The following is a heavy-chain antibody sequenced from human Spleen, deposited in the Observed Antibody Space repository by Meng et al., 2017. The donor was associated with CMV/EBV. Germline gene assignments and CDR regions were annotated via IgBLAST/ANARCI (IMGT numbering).Heavy chain of an antibody. J-gene: IGHJ4*02. D-gene: IGHD3-10*01. Sequence: SETLSLTCTVSGGSVSSGTYYWSWIRQPPGKGLEWIAYIYYSGSTNYNPSLKSRVTISVDTSKNQFSLKVSSVTAADTAVYYCARGPMVRGRHFDYWGQGTLVTVSS. CDR1: GGSVSSGTYY. CDR3: ARGPMVRGRHFDY. CDR2: IYYSGST. V-gene: IGHV4-61*01.